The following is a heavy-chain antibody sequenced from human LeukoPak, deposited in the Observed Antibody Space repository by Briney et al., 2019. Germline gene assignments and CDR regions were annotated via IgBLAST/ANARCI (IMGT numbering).Heavy chain of an antibody. V-gene: IGHV3-21*01. J-gene: IGHJ5*02. CDR3: ARSERVINWFDP. CDR2: ISSSSSYI. D-gene: IGHD3-22*01. CDR1: GFTFSSYS. Sequence: GGSLRLSCAASGFTFSSYSMNWVRQAPGKGLEWVSSISSSSSYIYYADSVKGRFTISRDNAKDSLYLQMNSLRAEDTAVYYCARSERVINWFDPWGQGTLVTVSS.